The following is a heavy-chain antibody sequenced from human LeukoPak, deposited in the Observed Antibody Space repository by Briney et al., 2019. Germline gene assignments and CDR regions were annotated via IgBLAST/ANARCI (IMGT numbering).Heavy chain of an antibody. CDR3: ARLRGYSYGFDS. CDR2: ISYSGTT. J-gene: IGHJ4*02. Sequence: SETLSLTCTVSGGSISGYYWSGVRQPPGKGLEWIGYISYSGTTNYNPSLKSRVTISVDTSNNQFSLKLSSVTAPDTAVYYCARLRGYSYGFDSWGQGTLVTVSS. V-gene: IGHV4-59*08. D-gene: IGHD5-18*01. CDR1: GGSISGYY.